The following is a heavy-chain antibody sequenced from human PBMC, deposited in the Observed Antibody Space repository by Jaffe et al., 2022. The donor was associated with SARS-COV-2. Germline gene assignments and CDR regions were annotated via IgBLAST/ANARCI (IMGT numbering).Heavy chain of an antibody. D-gene: IGHD2-15*01. Sequence: QVQLQESGPGLVKPSETLSLTCTVSGGSISSYYWSWIRQPPGKGLEWIGYIYYSGSTNYNPSLKSRVTISVDTSKNQFSLKLSSVTAADTAVYYCARSIGREDVWGQGTTVTVSS. CDR2: IYYSGST. CDR1: GGSISSYY. CDR3: ARSIGREDV. J-gene: IGHJ6*02. V-gene: IGHV4-59*01.